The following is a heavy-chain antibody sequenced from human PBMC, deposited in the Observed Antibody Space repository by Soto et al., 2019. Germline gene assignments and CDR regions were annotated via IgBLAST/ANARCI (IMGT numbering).Heavy chain of an antibody. Sequence: PSETLSLTCTVSGGSISSYYWSLIRQPPGKGLEWIGYIYYSGSTNYNPSLKSRVTISVDTSKNQFSLKLSSVTAADTAVYYCARGGGGSSGWFDPWGQGTLVTVSS. CDR1: GGSISSYY. D-gene: IGHD2-15*01. J-gene: IGHJ5*02. CDR2: IYYSGST. CDR3: ARGGGGSSGWFDP. V-gene: IGHV4-59*01.